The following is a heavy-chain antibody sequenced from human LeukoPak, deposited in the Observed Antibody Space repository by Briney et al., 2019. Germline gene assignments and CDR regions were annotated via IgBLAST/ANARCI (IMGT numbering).Heavy chain of an antibody. CDR2: IYYSGST. J-gene: IGHJ6*03. D-gene: IGHD2/OR15-2a*01. CDR3: ARDLSKANYYYYRDV. CDR1: GGSISSYY. Sequence: SETLSLTCTVSGGSISSYYWSWIRQPPGKGLEWIGYIYYSGSTNYNPSLKSRVTISVDTSKNQFSLKLSSVTAADTAVYYCARDLSKANYYYYRDVWGKGTTVTVSS. V-gene: IGHV4-59*01.